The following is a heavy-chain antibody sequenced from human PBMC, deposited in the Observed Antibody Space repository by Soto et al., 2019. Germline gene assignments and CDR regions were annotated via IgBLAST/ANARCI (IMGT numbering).Heavy chain of an antibody. D-gene: IGHD1-1*01. CDR1: GYNFRNYW. CDR2: IYPGDSHT. J-gene: IGHJ6*02. Sequence: PGESRKISCKGSGYNFRNYWIGWVRQLPGKGLEWMGIIYPGDSHTRYSPSFQGQVTISADKSINTAFLQWSSLKASDTAMYYCARWDMEGYQYYGMDVSGQGTRVTVSS. V-gene: IGHV5-51*01. CDR3: ARWDMEGYQYYGMDV.